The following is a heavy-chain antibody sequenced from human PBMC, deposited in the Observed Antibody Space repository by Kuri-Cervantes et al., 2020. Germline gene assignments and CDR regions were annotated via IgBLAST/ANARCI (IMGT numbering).Heavy chain of an antibody. J-gene: IGHJ4*02. D-gene: IGHD1-26*01. CDR3: AKDQIPGGAAYYFDY. CDR1: GGSISSSSYY. CDR2: IYYSGST. V-gene: IGHV4-39*02. Sequence: SETLSLTCTVSGGSISSSSYYWGWIRQPPGKGLEWIGNIYYSGSTYYNPSLKSRVTISVDTSKNQFSLKLSSVTAADTAVYYCAKDQIPGGAAYYFDYWGQGTLVTVSS.